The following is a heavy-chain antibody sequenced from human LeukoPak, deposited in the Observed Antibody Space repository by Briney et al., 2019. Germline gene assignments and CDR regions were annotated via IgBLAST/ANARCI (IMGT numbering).Heavy chain of an antibody. CDR1: GYTFTSYY. V-gene: IGHV1-18*04. CDR2: ISAYNGNT. D-gene: IGHD3-10*01. J-gene: IGHJ4*02. CDR3: ARHGNYYGSGHYFDY. Sequence: ASVKVSCKASGYTFTSYYMHWVRQAPGQGLEWMGWISAYNGNTNYAQKLQGRVTMTTDTSTTTAYMELRSLRSDDTAMYYCARHGNYYGSGHYFDYWGQGTLVTVSS.